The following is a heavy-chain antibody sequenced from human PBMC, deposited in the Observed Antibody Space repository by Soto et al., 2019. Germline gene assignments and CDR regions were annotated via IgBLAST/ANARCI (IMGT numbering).Heavy chain of an antibody. CDR3: ARAAGYSYGSYYYYYGMDV. D-gene: IGHD5-18*01. Sequence: GGSLKLSCAAYGFTFSSYDMHWVRQDTGKGLKWVSVIGTDDDTYYPGSVKGRFTFSIEIAKNSFFLQMNSLRAVDTAVYYCARAAGYSYGSYYYYYGMDVWGQGT. CDR1: GFTFSSYD. CDR2: IGTDDDT. V-gene: IGHV3-13*01. J-gene: IGHJ6*02.